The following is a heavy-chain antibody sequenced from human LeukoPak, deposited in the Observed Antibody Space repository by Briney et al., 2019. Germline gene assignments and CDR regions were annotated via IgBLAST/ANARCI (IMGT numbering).Heavy chain of an antibody. CDR2: IKQDGSER. V-gene: IGHV3-7*01. D-gene: IGHD5-18*01. CDR1: GFTFSSYG. CDR3: ARDLGSYGYPFDY. Sequence: GGSLRLSCAASGFTFSSYGMSWVRQAPGKGLEWVANIKQDGSERYYVDSVKGRFTISRDNAKNSLYLQMNSLRAEDTAVYYCARDLGSYGYPFDYWGQGTLVTVSS. J-gene: IGHJ4*02.